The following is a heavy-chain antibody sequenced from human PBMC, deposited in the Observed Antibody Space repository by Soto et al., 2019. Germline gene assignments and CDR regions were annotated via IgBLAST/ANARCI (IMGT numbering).Heavy chain of an antibody. CDR1: GFTFSSYS. D-gene: IGHD2-2*01. J-gene: IGHJ6*02. V-gene: IGHV3-48*02. CDR2: ISSSSSTI. CDR3: ASGGYCSITSYMAHYYGMDV. Sequence: EVQLVESGGGLVQPGGSLRLSCAASGFTFSSYSMNWVRQAPGKGLEWVSYISSSSSTIYYADSVKGRFTISRDNAKNSLYLQMIRQRDEDTAVYYCASGGYCSITSYMAHYYGMDVWGQETTVTVSS.